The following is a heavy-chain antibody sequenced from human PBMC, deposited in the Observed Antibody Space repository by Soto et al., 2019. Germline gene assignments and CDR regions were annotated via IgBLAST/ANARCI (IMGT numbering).Heavy chain of an antibody. D-gene: IGHD6-19*01. CDR2: INTNGDT. CDR1: GFTLSFNY. J-gene: IGHJ4*02. Sequence: GGSLRLSCAASGFTLSFNYMTWVRQAPGKGLEWVSLINTNGDTYYADSVKGRFTMSRDNAKNSLYLQMNSLRDEDTAVYYCARVRGPRYSSGWNDYWGQGTLVTVSS. CDR3: ARVRGPRYSSGWNDY. V-gene: IGHV3-66*01.